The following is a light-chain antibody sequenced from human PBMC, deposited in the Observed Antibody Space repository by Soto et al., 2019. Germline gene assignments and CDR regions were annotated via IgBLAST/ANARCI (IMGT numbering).Light chain of an antibody. CDR1: SSNIGAGYD. Sequence: QSVLTQPPSVSGAPGQRVTISCTGSSSNIGAGYDVHWYQQLPGTAPKLLIYGNSNRPSGVPDRFSGSKSGTSASLAITGPHADDEADSPCKSYDRSLSGYVFGTGTKVTV. CDR3: KSYDRSLSGYV. V-gene: IGLV1-40*01. CDR2: GNS. J-gene: IGLJ1*01.